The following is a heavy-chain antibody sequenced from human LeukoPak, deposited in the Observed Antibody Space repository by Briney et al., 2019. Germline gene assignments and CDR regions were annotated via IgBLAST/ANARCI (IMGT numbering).Heavy chain of an antibody. V-gene: IGHV4-59*08. CDR2: IDYSGST. Sequence: SETLSLTCTVSGGSISSYYWSWIRQPPGKGLEWIGYIDYSGSTNYNPSLKSRVTISVDTSKNQFSLKLSSVTAADTAVYYCARLADSSSFDYWGQGTLVTVSS. CDR1: GGSISSYY. CDR3: ARLADSSSFDY. D-gene: IGHD6-13*01. J-gene: IGHJ4*02.